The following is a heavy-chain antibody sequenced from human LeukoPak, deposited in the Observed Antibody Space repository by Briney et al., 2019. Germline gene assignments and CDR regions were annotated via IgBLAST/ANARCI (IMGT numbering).Heavy chain of an antibody. CDR2: ISSRSRTI. Sequence: GGSLRLSCAASGFTFSNYSMNWVRQAPGKGLEWVSYISSRSRTIYYADSVKGRFTISRDNAKNSLYLQMNNLRAEDTAVYYCAKDQSADFTAFDIWGQGTLVTVSS. CDR3: AKDQSADFTAFDI. D-gene: IGHD2-21*02. J-gene: IGHJ3*02. CDR1: GFTFSNYS. V-gene: IGHV3-48*01.